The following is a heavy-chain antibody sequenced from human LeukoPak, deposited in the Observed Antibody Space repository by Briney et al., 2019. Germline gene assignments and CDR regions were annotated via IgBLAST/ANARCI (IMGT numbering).Heavy chain of an antibody. CDR1: GGSISSYY. D-gene: IGHD3-9*01. Sequence: PSETLSLTCTVSGGSISSYYWSWIRQPAGKGLEWIGRIYTSGSTNYNPSLKSRATMSVDTSKNQFSLKLSSVTAADTAVYYCARTRTGNYDIFTGLYVEGDPYDAFDIWGQGTMVTVSS. V-gene: IGHV4-4*07. CDR2: IYTSGST. CDR3: ARTRTGNYDIFTGLYVEGDPYDAFDI. J-gene: IGHJ3*02.